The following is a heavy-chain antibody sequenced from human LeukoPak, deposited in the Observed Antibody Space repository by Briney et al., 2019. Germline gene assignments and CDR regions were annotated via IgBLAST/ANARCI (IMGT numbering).Heavy chain of an antibody. CDR2: INPNSDGT. V-gene: IGHV1-2*02. CDR1: GYTFTGYY. D-gene: IGHD3-9*01. J-gene: IGHJ5*02. Sequence: ASVKVSCKASGYTFTGYYMHWVRQAPGQGLEWMGWINPNSDGTNYAQKFQGRVTMTRDTSISTAYMELSRLRSDDTAVYYCARAGAPYYDILTGYNNWFDPWGQGTLVTVSS. CDR3: ARAGAPYYDILTGYNNWFDP.